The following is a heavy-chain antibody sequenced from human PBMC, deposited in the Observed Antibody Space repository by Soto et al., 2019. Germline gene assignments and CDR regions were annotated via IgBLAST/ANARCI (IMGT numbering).Heavy chain of an antibody. CDR1: GVSVNSPNW. CDR3: GRANSSGSPIDS. Sequence: QVQLQQSGPGLVEPSGTLFLTCAVSGVSVNSPNWWNWVRQPPGTGVEWIGEMHHSGSPSYNPSLQTRLTLSVDKSHNELSMNLNSVTAADTAIYYSGRANSSGSPIDSWGQGILVTVSS. D-gene: IGHD6-19*01. J-gene: IGHJ4*02. V-gene: IGHV4-4*02. CDR2: MHHSGSP.